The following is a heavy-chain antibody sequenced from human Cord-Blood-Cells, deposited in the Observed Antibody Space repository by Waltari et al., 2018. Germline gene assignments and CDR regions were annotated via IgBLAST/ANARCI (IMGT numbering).Heavy chain of an antibody. V-gene: IGHV1-3*01. J-gene: IGHJ4*02. Sequence: QVQLVQSVAEGKKPGASVTVPCTASGYHCTDYAMHSVRQAPGQRFEWMGWINAGNGNTKYSQKFQGRVTITRDTSASTAYMELSSLRSEDTAVYYCARVQLDYFDYWGQGTLVTVSS. CDR3: ARVQLDYFDY. CDR2: INAGNGNT. CDR1: GYHCTDYA. D-gene: IGHD6-6*01.